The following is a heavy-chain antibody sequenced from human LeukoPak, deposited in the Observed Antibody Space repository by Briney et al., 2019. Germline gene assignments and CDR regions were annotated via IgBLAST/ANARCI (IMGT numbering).Heavy chain of an antibody. CDR1: GFSFSSYA. J-gene: IGHJ4*02. CDR2: ISWDGGRT. V-gene: IGHV3-9*01. Sequence: GGSLRLSCAASGFSFSSYAMSWVRQAPGKGLEWVAGISWDGGRTAYADSVKGRLTISRHNAKNSLYLQMNSLRAEDTALYYCAKPIYDSSGYTIVGFDYWGQGTLVTVSS. D-gene: IGHD3-22*01. CDR3: AKPIYDSSGYTIVGFDY.